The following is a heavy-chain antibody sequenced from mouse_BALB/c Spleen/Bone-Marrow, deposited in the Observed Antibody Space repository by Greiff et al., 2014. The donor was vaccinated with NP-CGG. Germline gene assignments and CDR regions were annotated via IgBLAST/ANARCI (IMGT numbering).Heavy chain of an antibody. J-gene: IGHJ3*01. CDR1: GYSITSDYA. Sequence: VQLKESXPGLVKPSQSLSLTCTVTGYSITSDYAWNWIRQFPGNKLEWMGYISYSGSTSYNPSLKSRISITRDTSKNQFFLQLNSVTTEDTATYYCARRDWDAFAYWGQGTLVTVSA. D-gene: IGHD4-1*01. CDR3: ARRDWDAFAY. V-gene: IGHV3-2*02. CDR2: ISYSGST.